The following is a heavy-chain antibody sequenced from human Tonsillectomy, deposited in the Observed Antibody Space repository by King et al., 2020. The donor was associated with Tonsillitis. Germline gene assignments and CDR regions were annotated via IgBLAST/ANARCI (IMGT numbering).Heavy chain of an antibody. Sequence: VQLVESGGGVVQPGRSLRLSCAASRFTFSSYGMHWVRQAPGKGLEWVAVISYDGSNKYYADSVKGRFTISRDNSRNTLYLQMNSLRAEDTAVYYCARDIGPWLSSVFDCWGQGTLVTVSS. V-gene: IGHV3-33*05. D-gene: IGHD3-22*01. CDR2: ISYDGSNK. J-gene: IGHJ4*02. CDR1: RFTFSSYG. CDR3: ARDIGPWLSSVFDC.